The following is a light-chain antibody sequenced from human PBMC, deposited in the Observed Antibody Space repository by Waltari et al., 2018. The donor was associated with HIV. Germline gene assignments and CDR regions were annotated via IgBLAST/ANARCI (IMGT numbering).Light chain of an antibody. CDR1: FGNIASNY. Sequence: NFMLTQPHSVSESPGKTATISCTRSFGNIASNYVQWYQQRPGSAPTPVIFRDDERPSGVPDRCSGSLDSSSSSASLIISDLKPEDEADYYCQACDSGKQVFGGGTRLTVL. V-gene: IGLV6-57*04. J-gene: IGLJ3*02. CDR3: QACDSGKQV. CDR2: RDD.